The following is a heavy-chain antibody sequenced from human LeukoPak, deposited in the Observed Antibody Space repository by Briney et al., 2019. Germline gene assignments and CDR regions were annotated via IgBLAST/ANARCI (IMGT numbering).Heavy chain of an antibody. CDR3: ARVQGIYYGSGSYYPSYYYYMDV. J-gene: IGHJ6*03. CDR1: GFTFSSYD. V-gene: IGHV3-23*01. Sequence: GGSLRLSCAASGFTFSSYDMSWVRQAPGKGLEWVSAISGSGGSKYYADSVKGRFTISRDNSKNTLYLQMNSLRAEDTALYYCARVQGIYYGSGSYYPSYYYYMDVWGKGTTVTVSS. D-gene: IGHD3-10*01. CDR2: ISGSGGSK.